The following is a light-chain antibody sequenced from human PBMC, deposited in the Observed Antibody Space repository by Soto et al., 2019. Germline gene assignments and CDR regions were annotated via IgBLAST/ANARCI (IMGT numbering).Light chain of an antibody. J-gene: IGKJ1*01. Sequence: DIQMTQSPSTLSASVGDRVTITYRASQSISSWLAWYQQKPGKAPKLLIYKASSLESGVPSRFSGSGSGTEFTLTISSLQPEDFATYSCLQNHNYPWTFGQGTKVDIK. V-gene: IGKV1-5*03. CDR2: KAS. CDR1: QSISSW. CDR3: LQNHNYPWT.